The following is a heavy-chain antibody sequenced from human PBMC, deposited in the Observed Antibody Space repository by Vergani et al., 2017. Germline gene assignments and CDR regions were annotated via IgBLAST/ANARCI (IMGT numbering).Heavy chain of an antibody. D-gene: IGHD3-22*01. CDR1: GFTFSSYA. V-gene: IGHV3-30-3*02. Sequence: QVQLVESGGGVVQPGGSLRLSCAASGFTFSSYAMHWVRQAPGKGLEWVAVISYDGSNKYYADSVKGRFTISRDNSKNTLSLQMNSLTAEDTAIYYCAGPQGTSAYYYGGFDYWGQGILVTVSS. J-gene: IGHJ4*02. CDR2: ISYDGSNK. CDR3: AGPQGTSAYYYGGFDY.